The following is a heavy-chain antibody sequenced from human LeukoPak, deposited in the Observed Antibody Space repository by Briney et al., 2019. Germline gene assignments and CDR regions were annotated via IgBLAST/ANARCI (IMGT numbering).Heavy chain of an antibody. CDR3: SRAFNGRNDF. J-gene: IGHJ4*02. CDR2: INPDGSRT. V-gene: IGHV3-74*01. Sequence: GGSLRLSCAASGFTFSSNWMHWVRQGPGKGLVWVSRINPDGSRTDYAESVKGRFTISRDNAKNTLSLEMNSLGDEDTAVYYCSRAFNGRNDFWGQGTLVTVSS. CDR1: GFTFSSNW. D-gene: IGHD2/OR15-2a*01.